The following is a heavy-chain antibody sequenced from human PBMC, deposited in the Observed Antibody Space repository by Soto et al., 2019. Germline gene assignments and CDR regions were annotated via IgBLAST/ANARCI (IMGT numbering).Heavy chain of an antibody. CDR2: IKSKTDGGTT. D-gene: IGHD3-22*01. V-gene: IGHV3-15*01. Sequence: GGSLRLSCAASGFTFSNAWMSWVRQAPGKGLEWVGRIKSKTDGGTTDYAAPVKGRFTISRDDSKNTLYLQMNSLKTEDTAVYYCAREGSSSGPDYEYWGQGTLVTVSS. CDR3: AREGSSSGPDYEY. CDR1: GFTFSNAW. J-gene: IGHJ4*02.